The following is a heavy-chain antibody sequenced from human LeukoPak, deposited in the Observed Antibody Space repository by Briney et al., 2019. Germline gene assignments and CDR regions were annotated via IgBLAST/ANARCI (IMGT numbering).Heavy chain of an antibody. CDR1: GYTFTNYG. CDR3: ARELKTYYYDTTGLPIFDY. D-gene: IGHD3-22*01. Sequence: ASVKVSCKASGYTFTNYGVGWVRQAPGQGLEWMGWISAHNGNTNSGQKFQGRVTMTTDTSTSTAYMELRSLRSDDTAVYYCARELKTYYYDTTGLPIFDYWGQGTLVTVSS. V-gene: IGHV1-18*01. J-gene: IGHJ4*02. CDR2: ISAHNGNT.